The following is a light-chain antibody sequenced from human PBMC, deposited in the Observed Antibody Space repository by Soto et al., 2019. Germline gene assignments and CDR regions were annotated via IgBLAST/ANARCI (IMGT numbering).Light chain of an antibody. CDR1: SSDVGGYNY. Sequence: QSALTQPRSVSGSPGQSVTISCTGTSSDVGGYNYVSWYHQHPGKAPKLMIYDVSKRPSGVPDRFSGSKSGNKASLTISVLQAEDEADYYCCSYAGSYSYVFGTGTKLPVL. V-gene: IGLV2-11*01. CDR2: DVS. CDR3: CSYAGSYSYV. J-gene: IGLJ1*01.